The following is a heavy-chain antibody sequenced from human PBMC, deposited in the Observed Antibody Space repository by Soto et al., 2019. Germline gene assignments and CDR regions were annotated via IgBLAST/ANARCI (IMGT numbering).Heavy chain of an antibody. J-gene: IGHJ4*02. D-gene: IGHD1-26*01. V-gene: IGHV3-33*01. Sequence: QVYLVQSGGGVVQPGRSLRLSCAASGFTFRNYGMHWVRQAPGRGLEWVAVIWFDGSEIYYADSVKGRFTISRDNSNSALFLQMDYLRAEDTAMYYCARYNSGHSDYWGQGNPVTVSS. CDR3: ARYNSGHSDY. CDR2: IWFDGSEI. CDR1: GFTFRNYG.